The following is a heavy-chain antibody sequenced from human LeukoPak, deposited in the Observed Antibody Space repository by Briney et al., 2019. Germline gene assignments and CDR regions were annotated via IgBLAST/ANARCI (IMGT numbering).Heavy chain of an antibody. CDR1: GITFSTYS. D-gene: IGHD3-10*01. CDR3: AGASWFGEWVR. V-gene: IGHV3-48*02. Sequence: GGSLRLSCAASGITFSTYSFNWVRQAPGKGLEWLSYINSRSSAIYYADSVKGRFTMSRDNAKNSVYLQMSSLRDEDTAAYYCAGASWFGEWVRWGQGTLVTVSS. J-gene: IGHJ4*02. CDR2: INSRSSAI.